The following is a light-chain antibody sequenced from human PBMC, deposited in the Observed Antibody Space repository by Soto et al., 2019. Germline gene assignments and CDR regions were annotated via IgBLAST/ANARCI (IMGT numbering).Light chain of an antibody. Sequence: QSSLTQPASVSGSPGQSITISCTGISADVASSNFVSWYQHRPGKAPRLILYDVSHRPSGVSDRFSGSKSGDTASLTISGLQAEDEADYYCSSFTNTTTLVLFGGGTQLTVL. V-gene: IGLV2-14*03. CDR1: SADVASSNF. CDR2: DVS. J-gene: IGLJ2*01. CDR3: SSFTNTTTLVL.